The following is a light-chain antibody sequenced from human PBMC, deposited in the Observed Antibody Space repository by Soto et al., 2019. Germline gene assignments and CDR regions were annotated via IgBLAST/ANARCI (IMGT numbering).Light chain of an antibody. CDR1: TSDVGGYNY. CDR2: DVS. CDR3: SSYTTSTLPYV. J-gene: IGLJ1*01. V-gene: IGLV2-14*01. Sequence: QSVLTQPASVSGSPGQSITISCTGTTSDVGGYNYVSWYQQHPGEAPKLMIYDVSNRPSGVSNRFSGSKSGNTASLTISRLQTEDEADYYCSSYTTSTLPYVFGTGTQLTVL.